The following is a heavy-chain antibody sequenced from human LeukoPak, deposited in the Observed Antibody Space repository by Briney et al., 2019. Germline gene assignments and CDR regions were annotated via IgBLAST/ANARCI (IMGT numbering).Heavy chain of an antibody. CDR1: GFSFSSYW. Sequence: GGSLRLSCAASGFSFSSYWMSWVRQAPGKGLEWVANINPDGSNTLYVDSVKGRFTISRDNAKNSLYLQMNNLRAEDTAVYFCVSGFLQWLYWGQGTLVTVSS. D-gene: IGHD3-3*01. V-gene: IGHV3-7*01. J-gene: IGHJ4*02. CDR3: VSGFLQWLY. CDR2: INPDGSNT.